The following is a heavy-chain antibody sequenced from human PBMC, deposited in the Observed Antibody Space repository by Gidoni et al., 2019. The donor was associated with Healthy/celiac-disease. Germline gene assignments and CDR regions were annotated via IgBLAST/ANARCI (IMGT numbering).Heavy chain of an antibody. D-gene: IGHD3-22*01. Sequence: QVQLQESGPGLVKPSETLSLTCTVSGGSISSYYWSWIRQPPGKGLEWIGYIYYSGSTNYNPSLKSRVTISVDTSKNQFSLKLSSVTAADTAVYYCASAILDYYDSSGYQPFDYWGQGTLVTVSS. V-gene: IGHV4-59*01. CDR1: GGSISSYY. J-gene: IGHJ4*02. CDR3: ASAILDYYDSSGYQPFDY. CDR2: IYYSGST.